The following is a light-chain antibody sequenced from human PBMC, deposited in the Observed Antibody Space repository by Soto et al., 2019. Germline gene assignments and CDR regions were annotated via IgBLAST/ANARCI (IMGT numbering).Light chain of an antibody. CDR2: AES. J-gene: IGKJ1*01. CDR1: QSISSY. V-gene: IGKV1-39*01. CDR3: QQSYNLPRT. Sequence: DIQMTQAPSSMSASVGHRVTITCRASQSISSYLNWYQQKPGKAPNILIYAESTLQSGVPSRFSGSGSGTDLTLTINGLQPEDFASYWCQQSYNLPRTCGPGTKVDI.